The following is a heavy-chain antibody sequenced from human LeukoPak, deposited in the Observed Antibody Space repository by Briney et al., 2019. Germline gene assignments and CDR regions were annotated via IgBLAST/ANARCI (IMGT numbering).Heavy chain of an antibody. D-gene: IGHD1-7*01. CDR1: GGSISSYY. CDR2: IYYSGST. V-gene: IGHV4-59*01. Sequence: SETLSLTCSVSGGSISSYYWSWIRQPPGKGLEWIGYIYYSGSTNYNPSLKSRVTISVDTSKNQFSLKLSSVTAADTAVYYCARDNWNYGSSMDVWGQGTTVTVSS. J-gene: IGHJ6*02. CDR3: ARDNWNYGSSMDV.